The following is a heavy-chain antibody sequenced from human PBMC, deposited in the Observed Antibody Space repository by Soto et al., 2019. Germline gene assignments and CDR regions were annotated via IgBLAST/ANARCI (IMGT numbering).Heavy chain of an antibody. CDR3: ARDRSSSWSIDY. CDR2: ISYDGSSK. D-gene: IGHD6-13*01. Sequence: QVQLVESGGGVVQPGRSLRLCYAASGFTFSSYGMHWVRQAPGKGLEWVAIISYDGSSKYYADSVKGRFTISRDDSKNTLYLQMSSLRAEDTAVYYCARDRSSSWSIDYWGQGTLVTVSS. CDR1: GFTFSSYG. J-gene: IGHJ4*02. V-gene: IGHV3-30*03.